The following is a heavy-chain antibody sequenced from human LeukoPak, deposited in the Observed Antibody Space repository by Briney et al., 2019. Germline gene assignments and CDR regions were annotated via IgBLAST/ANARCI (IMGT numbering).Heavy chain of an antibody. CDR3: ARDSNAY. J-gene: IGHJ1*01. D-gene: IGHD2-2*01. CDR1: GYTFTSYD. Sequence: ASVKVSCKASGYTFTSYDMHRVRQAPGQGLEWMGIINPSGGSTSYAQKLQGRVTMTRDTSTSTVYMELSSPRSDDTAVYYCARDSNAYWGQGPLVTVSS. CDR2: INPSGGST. V-gene: IGHV1-46*01.